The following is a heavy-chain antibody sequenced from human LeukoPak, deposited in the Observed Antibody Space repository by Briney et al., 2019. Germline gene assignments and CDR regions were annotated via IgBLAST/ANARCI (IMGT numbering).Heavy chain of an antibody. CDR3: VKRGRTSDYAYDY. Sequence: GGSLRLSFSASGFTFSDYAMHWVRQAPGRGLQFVSAISSSGDYTSYSDSVKGRFTISRDNSKNTLHLQMSSLRPEDTAVYFCVKRGRTSDYAYDYWGQGSLVTVSS. V-gene: IGHV3-64D*06. J-gene: IGHJ4*02. D-gene: IGHD4-17*01. CDR1: GFTFSDYA. CDR2: ISSSGDYT.